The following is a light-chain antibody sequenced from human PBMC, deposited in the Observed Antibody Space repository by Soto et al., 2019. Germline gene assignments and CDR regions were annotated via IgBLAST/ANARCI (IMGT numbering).Light chain of an antibody. Sequence: DIVLTQSPGTLSLSPGERATLSCRASQSVSSSYLAWYQHKPGQAPRLLIYGASNRATGIPDRFSGSGSGTDFTVTINRLEPEDFAVYFCQQYGASPRFGQGTRLEIK. V-gene: IGKV3-20*01. CDR2: GAS. CDR1: QSVSSSY. CDR3: QQYGASPR. J-gene: IGKJ5*01.